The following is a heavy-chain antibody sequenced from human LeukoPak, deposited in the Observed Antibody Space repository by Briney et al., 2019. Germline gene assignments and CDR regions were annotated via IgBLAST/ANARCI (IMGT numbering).Heavy chain of an antibody. CDR3: ARVDFWSDYFFDF. D-gene: IGHD3-3*01. Sequence: SQTLSLTCTVSGGSISSGDYYWSWIRQPPGKGLEWIGYIYYSGSAYYNPSLKSRVTISVDTSKNQFSLKLSSVTAADTAVYYCARVDFWSDYFFDFWGQGTLVTVSS. CDR2: IYYSGSA. CDR1: GGSISSGDYY. J-gene: IGHJ4*02. V-gene: IGHV4-30-4*08.